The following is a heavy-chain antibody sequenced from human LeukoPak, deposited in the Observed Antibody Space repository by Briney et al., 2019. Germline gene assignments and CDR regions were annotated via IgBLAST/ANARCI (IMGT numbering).Heavy chain of an antibody. Sequence: ASVKVSCKASGYTFSGYYMQWVRQAPGQGLEWMGGIIPIFGTANYAQKFQGRVTITADKSTSTAYMELSSLRSEDTAVYYCASLRGSSFGALDPWGQGTLVTVSS. V-gene: IGHV1-69*06. J-gene: IGHJ5*02. CDR2: IIPIFGTA. D-gene: IGHD6-13*01. CDR1: GYTFSGYY. CDR3: ASLRGSSFGALDP.